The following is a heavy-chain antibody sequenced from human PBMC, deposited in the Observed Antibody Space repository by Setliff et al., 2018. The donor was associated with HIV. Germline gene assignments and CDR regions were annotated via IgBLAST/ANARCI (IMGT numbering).Heavy chain of an antibody. CDR2: ISYDGSNK. J-gene: IGHJ4*02. Sequence: GSLRLSCAASGFTFSTYAMHWVRQAPGKGLEWVAVISYDGSNKYYADSVKGRFTISRDNSKNTLYLQMNSLRAEDTAVYYCVKGGDSHYWGQGTLVTVSS. V-gene: IGHV3-30*04. D-gene: IGHD2-21*02. CDR1: GFTFSTYA. CDR3: VKGGDSHY.